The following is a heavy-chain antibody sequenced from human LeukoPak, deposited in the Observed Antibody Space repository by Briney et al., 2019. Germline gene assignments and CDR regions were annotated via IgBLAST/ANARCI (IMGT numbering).Heavy chain of an antibody. V-gene: IGHV5-51*01. CDR3: ARRSRATLNWFDP. D-gene: IGHD5-24*01. CDR1: GYTFTGYY. CDR2: IYPGDSDT. J-gene: IGHJ5*02. Sequence: KVSCKASGYTFTGYYMHWVRQAPGQGLEWMGIIYPGDSDTRYSPSFQGQVTISADKSISTAYLQWSSLKASDTAMYYCARRSRATLNWFDPWGQGTLVTVSS.